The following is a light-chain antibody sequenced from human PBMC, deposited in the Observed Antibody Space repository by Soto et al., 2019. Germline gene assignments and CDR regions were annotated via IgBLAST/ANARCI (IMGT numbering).Light chain of an antibody. CDR3: QQRSDWSYT. V-gene: IGKV3-11*01. CDR1: QSVGSY. Sequence: EIVLTQSPATLSLSPGERATLSCRASQSVGSYLAWYQQKPGQAPRLLIYDASNRATGIPVRFSGSGSGTDFTLTISSLEPEDFAVYYCQQRSDWSYTFGRGTKLEIK. CDR2: DAS. J-gene: IGKJ2*01.